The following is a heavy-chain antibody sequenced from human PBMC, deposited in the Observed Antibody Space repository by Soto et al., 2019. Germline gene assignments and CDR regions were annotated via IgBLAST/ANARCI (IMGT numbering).Heavy chain of an antibody. J-gene: IGHJ4*02. V-gene: IGHV1-69*02. D-gene: IGHD3-10*01. CDR1: GGTFSSYT. CDR3: ARARYYGSGSSQIDY. CDR2: IIPILGIA. Sequence: SVKVSCKASGGTFSSYTISWVRQAPGQGLEWMGRIIPILGIANYAQKFQGRVTITADKSTSTAYMELSSLRSEDTAVYYCARARYYGSGSSQIDYWGQGTLVTVSS.